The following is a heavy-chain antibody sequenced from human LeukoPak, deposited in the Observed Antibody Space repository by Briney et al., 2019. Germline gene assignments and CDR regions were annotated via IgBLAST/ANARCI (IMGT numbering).Heavy chain of an antibody. D-gene: IGHD3-10*01. Sequence: PGGSLRLSCAASGFTVSSNYMSWVRQAPGKGLEWVSVIYSGGSTYYADSVKGRFTISRDNSKNTLYLQMNSLRAEDTAVYYCASSTYGSGSYNYFDYWGQGTLVTVSS. CDR1: GFTVSSNY. CDR3: ASSTYGSGSYNYFDY. J-gene: IGHJ4*02. CDR2: IYSGGST. V-gene: IGHV3-53*01.